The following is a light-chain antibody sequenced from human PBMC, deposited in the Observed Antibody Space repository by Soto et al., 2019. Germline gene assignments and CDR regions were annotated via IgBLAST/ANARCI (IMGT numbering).Light chain of an antibody. Sequence: DIVMTQSPDSLAVSLGERATINCKSSQSVLYSSNNKNYLAWYQQKPGQPPKLLIYWASTRESGVPDRFSGCGSGTDFTLTISSLQAEDVAVYYCQQYYSTLPTFGPGTKVDIK. V-gene: IGKV4-1*01. CDR3: QQYYSTLPT. CDR2: WAS. J-gene: IGKJ3*01. CDR1: QSVLYSSNNKNY.